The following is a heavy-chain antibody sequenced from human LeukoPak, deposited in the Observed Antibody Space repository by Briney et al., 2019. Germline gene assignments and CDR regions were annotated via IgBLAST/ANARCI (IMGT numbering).Heavy chain of an antibody. CDR3: ARGSITGTTGENYYYYYYMDV. V-gene: IGHV1-69*05. J-gene: IGHJ6*03. CDR1: GGTFSSYA. Sequence: SVKVSCKASGGTFSSYAISWVRQAPGQGLEWMGGIIPIFGTANYAQKFQGRVTITTDESTSTAYMELSSLRSEDTAVYYCARGSITGTTGENYYYYYYMDVWGKGTTVTVS. D-gene: IGHD1-7*01. CDR2: IIPIFGTA.